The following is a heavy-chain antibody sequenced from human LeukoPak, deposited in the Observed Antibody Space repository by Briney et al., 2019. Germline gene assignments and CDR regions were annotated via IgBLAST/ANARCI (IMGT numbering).Heavy chain of an antibody. D-gene: IGHD6-6*01. J-gene: IGHJ5*02. CDR2: INHSGST. V-gene: IGHV4-34*01. CDR3: ARVLRLSSSDWFDP. Sequence: SETLSLTCAVYGGSFSGYYWSWIRQPPGKGLEWIGEINHSGSTNYNPSLKSRVTISVDTSKNQFSLKLSSVTAADTAVYYCARVLRLSSSDWFDPWGQGTLVTVSS. CDR1: GGSFSGYY.